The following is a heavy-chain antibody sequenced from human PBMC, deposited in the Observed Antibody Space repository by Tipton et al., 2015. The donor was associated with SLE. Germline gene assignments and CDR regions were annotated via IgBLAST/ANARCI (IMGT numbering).Heavy chain of an antibody. CDR3: ARGWYSSSGGGYYFDY. CDR2: IYYSGST. J-gene: IGHJ4*02. CDR1: GGSISSGSYY. V-gene: IGHV4-61*01. D-gene: IGHD6-13*01. Sequence: TLSLTCTVSGGSISSGSYYWSWIRQPPGKGLEWIGYIYYSGSTNYSPSLKSRVTISVDTSKNPFSLKLSSVTAADTAVYYCARGWYSSSGGGYYFDYWGQGTLVTVSS.